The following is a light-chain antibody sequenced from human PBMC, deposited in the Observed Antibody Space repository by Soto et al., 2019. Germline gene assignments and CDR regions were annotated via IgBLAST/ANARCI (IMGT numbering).Light chain of an antibody. V-gene: IGKV3-11*01. CDR1: QRVSSY. CDR3: QQRSNWLWT. J-gene: IGKJ1*01. CDR2: DAS. Sequence: EIVLTQSPATLSLSPGERATLSCRSSQRVSSYLAWYQQKPGQAPRLLIYDASNRATGIPARFSGSGSGTDYTLTISSLEPEDFAVYYCQQRSNWLWTFGQGTKVDI.